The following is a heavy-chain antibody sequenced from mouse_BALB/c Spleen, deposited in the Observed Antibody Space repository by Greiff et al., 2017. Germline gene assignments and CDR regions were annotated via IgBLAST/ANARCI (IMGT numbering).Heavy chain of an antibody. V-gene: IGHV1-9*01. D-gene: IGHD2-14*01. J-gene: IGHJ3*01. CDR2: IIPGSGST. CDR3: AMYRCDDALFAY. CDR1: GYTFSSYW. Sequence: QVQLQQSGAELMKPGASVKISCKATGYTFSSYWIEWVKQRPGHGLEWIGEIIPGSGSTNYNEKFKGKATFTADTSSNTAYMQLSSLTSEDSAVYYCAMYRCDDALFAYWGQGTLVTVSA.